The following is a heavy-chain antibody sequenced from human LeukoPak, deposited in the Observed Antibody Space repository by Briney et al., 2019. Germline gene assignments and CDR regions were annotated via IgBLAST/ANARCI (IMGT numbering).Heavy chain of an antibody. D-gene: IGHD6-6*01. J-gene: IGHJ5*02. Sequence: SVKVSCKASGGTFSSYAISWVRQAPGQGLEWMGGIIPIFGTANYVQKFQGRVTITTDESTSTAYMELSSLRSEDTAVYYCARDSSSSRWFDPWGQGTLVTVSS. CDR1: GGTFSSYA. V-gene: IGHV1-69*05. CDR3: ARDSSSSRWFDP. CDR2: IIPIFGTA.